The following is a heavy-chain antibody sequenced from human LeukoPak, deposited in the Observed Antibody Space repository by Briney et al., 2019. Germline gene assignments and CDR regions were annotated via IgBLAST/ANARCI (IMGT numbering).Heavy chain of an antibody. J-gene: IGHJ6*02. CDR3: ARLAVVAATEDPYYYKYGMDV. V-gene: IGHV3-21*01. Sequence: GGSLRLSCAASGFTFNSYGMNWGRQAPGRGLEWVSSISTSTSYIYYADSVKGRFTISRDNAKNSLYLQMNSLRAESTAVYYCARLAVVAATEDPYYYKYGMDVWGQGTTVTVSS. CDR1: GFTFNSYG. D-gene: IGHD2-15*01. CDR2: ISTSTSYI.